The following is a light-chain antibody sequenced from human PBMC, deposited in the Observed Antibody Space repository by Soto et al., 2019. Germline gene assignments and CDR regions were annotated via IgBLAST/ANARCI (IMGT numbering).Light chain of an antibody. Sequence: EMVMTQSPATVSLSPGERTTLSCRASQSVSINLAWYQQKPGLAPRLLIYGASTRATGIPARFSGSGSGTDFTLTISSLQSEDFAVYYCQQYNNWPLTFGGGTKVEIK. CDR3: QQYNNWPLT. V-gene: IGKV3-15*01. CDR2: GAS. J-gene: IGKJ4*01. CDR1: QSVSIN.